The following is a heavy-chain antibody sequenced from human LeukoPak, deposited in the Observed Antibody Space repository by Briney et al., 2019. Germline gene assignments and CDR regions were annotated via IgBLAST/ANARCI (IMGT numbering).Heavy chain of an antibody. CDR2: IIPIFGTA. CDR3: ARGDYGGNSFNY. CDR1: GGTFSSYA. J-gene: IGHJ4*02. D-gene: IGHD4-23*01. V-gene: IGHV1-69*13. Sequence: SVKVSCKASGGTFSSYAISWVRQAPGQGLEWMGGIIPIFGTANYAQKFQGRVTITADESTSTVYMELGSLRSEDTAVYYCARGDYGGNSFNYWGQGTLVTVSS.